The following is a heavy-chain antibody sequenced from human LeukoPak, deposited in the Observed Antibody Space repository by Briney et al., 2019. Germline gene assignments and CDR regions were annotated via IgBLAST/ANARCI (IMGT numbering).Heavy chain of an antibody. J-gene: IGHJ5*02. CDR1: GGSISSYY. Sequence: SETLSLTCTVSGGSISSYYWSWIRQPPGKGLEWIGFIYYSGSTNYNPALKSRVTMSVDTSKNQFSLKLSSVTAADTAVYYCARVILLVRGFDNRFDAWGQGTLVTVSS. CDR2: IYYSGST. V-gene: IGHV4-59*01. CDR3: ARVILLVRGFDNRFDA. D-gene: IGHD3-10*01.